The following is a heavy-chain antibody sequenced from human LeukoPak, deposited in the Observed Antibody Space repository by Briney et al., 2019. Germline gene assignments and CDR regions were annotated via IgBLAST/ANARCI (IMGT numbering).Heavy chain of an antibody. Sequence: PGGSLRLSCAASGFTFSDYYMSWIRQSPGKGLEWVSYISSSGFTIFYADSVMGRFTISKDDARNSLHLQMNSLRAEDTAVYYCARVLYGDYSPFDSWGQGTLVTVSS. CDR3: ARVLYGDYSPFDS. CDR2: ISSSGFTI. J-gene: IGHJ4*02. CDR1: GFTFSDYY. D-gene: IGHD4-17*01. V-gene: IGHV3-11*01.